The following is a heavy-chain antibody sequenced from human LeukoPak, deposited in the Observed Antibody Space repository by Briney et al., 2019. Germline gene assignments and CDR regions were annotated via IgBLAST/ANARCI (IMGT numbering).Heavy chain of an antibody. Sequence: KSGGSLRLSCAASGFPLSSYSINWIRQPPGKTLEWIANIFYSGSTYYNLSLRSRVTISVDTSTNEFSLKLSSVAATDTAVYYCARHVENLEGSGSYGYFDAWGRGTLVTVSS. CDR1: GFPLSSYS. J-gene: IGHJ4*02. D-gene: IGHD1-26*01. CDR3: ARHVENLEGSGSYGYFDA. CDR2: IFYSGST. V-gene: IGHV4-59*08.